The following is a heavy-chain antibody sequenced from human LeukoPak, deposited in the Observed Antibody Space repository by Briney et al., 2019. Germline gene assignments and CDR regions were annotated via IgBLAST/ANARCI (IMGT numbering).Heavy chain of an antibody. Sequence: SETLSLTCTVSGGSISSYYWSWIRQPPGKGLEWIGYIYYSGSTNYNPSLKSRVTISVDTSKNQFSLRLTSVTAADTAVYYCARGGAYYEFWSCYYDYYYHLDVWGKGTTVTVSS. CDR3: ARGGAYYEFWSCYYDYYYHLDV. J-gene: IGHJ6*03. CDR2: IYYSGST. V-gene: IGHV4-59*01. D-gene: IGHD3-3*01. CDR1: GGSISSYY.